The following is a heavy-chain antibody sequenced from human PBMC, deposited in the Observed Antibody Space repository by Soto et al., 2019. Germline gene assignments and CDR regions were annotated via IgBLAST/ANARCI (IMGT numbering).Heavy chain of an antibody. CDR3: ARLVDYCSGGSCTGGWFDP. J-gene: IGHJ5*02. CDR2: IYYSGST. V-gene: IGHV4-59*08. CDR1: GCSISSYY. Sequence: QVQLQESGPGLVKPSETLSLTCTVSGCSISSYYWSWIRQPPGKGLEWIGYIYYSGSTNYNPSLKSRVTISVDTSKNQFSLKLSSVTAADTAVYYCARLVDYCSGGSCTGGWFDPWGQGTLVTVSS. D-gene: IGHD2-15*01.